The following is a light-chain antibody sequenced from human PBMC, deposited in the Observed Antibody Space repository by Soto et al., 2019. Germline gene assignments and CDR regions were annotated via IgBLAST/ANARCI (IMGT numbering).Light chain of an antibody. CDR1: QSVLYSSNNNNY. CDR2: WAS. Sequence: DIVMTQSPDSLAVSLGERATINCKSSQSVLYSSNNNNYLAWYQQKPGQPPRLLIYWASTREFGVPDRFSGSGSGTDFTLTISSLQAEDVAVYYCQQFYSTPYTFGQGTKLEI. J-gene: IGKJ2*01. CDR3: QQFYSTPYT. V-gene: IGKV4-1*01.